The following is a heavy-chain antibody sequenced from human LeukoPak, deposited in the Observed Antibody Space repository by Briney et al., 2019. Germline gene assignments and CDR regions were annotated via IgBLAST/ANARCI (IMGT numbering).Heavy chain of an antibody. V-gene: IGHV3-23*01. Sequence: PGGSLRLSCAASGFTFSNYAMSWVRQAPGKGLEWVSAITDSGSGIYYADSMKSRFTISRDNSKNTLYLQINSLRAEDTAVYYCAKWGDYDVLTGYYVSDYWGQGTLVTVSS. CDR3: AKWGDYDVLTGYYVSDY. CDR2: ITDSGSGI. J-gene: IGHJ4*02. D-gene: IGHD3-9*01. CDR1: GFTFSNYA.